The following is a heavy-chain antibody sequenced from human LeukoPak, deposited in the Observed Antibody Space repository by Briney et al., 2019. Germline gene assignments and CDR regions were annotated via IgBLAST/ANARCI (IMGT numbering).Heavy chain of an antibody. CDR1: GFTLADYA. D-gene: IGHD3-10*01. V-gene: IGHV3-9*01. CDR2: INWNSVSA. J-gene: IGHJ5*02. Sequence: GGSLRLSCGLSGFTLADYAMHWVRHAPGKGLEWVAGINWNSVSAVYADSLKGRLTISRAHAKNSLFLQMNSLRAEDTAVYYCARDGDTMVRGASDPWGRGTLVTVSS. CDR3: ARDGDTMVRGASDP.